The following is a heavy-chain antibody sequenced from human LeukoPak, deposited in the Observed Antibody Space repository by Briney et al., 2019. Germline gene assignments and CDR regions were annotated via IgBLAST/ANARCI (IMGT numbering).Heavy chain of an antibody. Sequence: GGSLRLSCAASGFTFSSYAMSWVRQAPGKGLEWVSAISGSGGSTYYADSVKGRFTISRDNSKNTLYLQMNSLRAEDTAVYYCAEDSEYYDSSGHYYWGQGTLVTVSS. D-gene: IGHD3-22*01. CDR3: AEDSEYYDSSGHYY. CDR2: ISGSGGST. J-gene: IGHJ4*02. V-gene: IGHV3-23*01. CDR1: GFTFSSYA.